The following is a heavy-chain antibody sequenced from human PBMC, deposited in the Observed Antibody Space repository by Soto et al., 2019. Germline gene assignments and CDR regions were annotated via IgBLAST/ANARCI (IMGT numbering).Heavy chain of an antibody. CDR1: GFTFSNYG. D-gene: IGHD3-3*01. CDR2: MSGSGDDA. Sequence: EVQLLESGGGLVQPGGSLRLSCAASGFTFSNYGMSWVRQAPGKRLEWVSVMSGSGDDAYYADSVKGRFTISRDNSKNTLYLQMNSLRAEDTAVYFCAKKVTIYAVDPADYWGQGTQVAVSS. V-gene: IGHV3-23*01. J-gene: IGHJ4*02. CDR3: AKKVTIYAVDPADY.